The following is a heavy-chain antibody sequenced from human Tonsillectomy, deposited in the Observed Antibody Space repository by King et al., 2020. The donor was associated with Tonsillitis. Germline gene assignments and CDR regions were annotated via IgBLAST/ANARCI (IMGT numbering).Heavy chain of an antibody. D-gene: IGHD1-14*01. CDR2: IFSNDEE. CDR3: ALKFEPAPSRYYYYYGMDV. J-gene: IGHJ6*02. Sequence: VTLKESGPVLVKPTETLTLTCTVSGFSLRDGRMGVSWIRQPPGEALEWHAHIFSNDEESYRTSLRSSLTISKETPKNQVVLTLTNVDPVDTATYYCALKFEPAPSRYYYYYGMDVWGQGTTVTVSS. CDR1: GFSLRDGRMG. V-gene: IGHV2-26*01.